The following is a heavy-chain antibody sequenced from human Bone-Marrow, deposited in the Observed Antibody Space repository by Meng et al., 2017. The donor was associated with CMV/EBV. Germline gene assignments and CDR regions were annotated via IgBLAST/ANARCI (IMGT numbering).Heavy chain of an antibody. J-gene: IGHJ5*02. CDR3: ARWLIRWFDP. CDR1: GSANSSGGCC. V-gene: IGHV4-31*03. Sequence: LACTVSGSANSSGGCCWSWLRQRQWKGLEWIGYIYYGRSTYNNPSLKSRVTISVDTSKNQFSLKLSSVTAADAAVYYCARWLIRWFDPWSQGTLVTVSS. D-gene: IGHD5-12*01. CDR2: IYYGRST.